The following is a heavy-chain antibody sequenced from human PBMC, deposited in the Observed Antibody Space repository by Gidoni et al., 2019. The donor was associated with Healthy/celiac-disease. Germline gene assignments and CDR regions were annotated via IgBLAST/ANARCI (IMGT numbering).Heavy chain of an antibody. D-gene: IGHD1-26*01. V-gene: IGHV3-23*01. J-gene: IGHJ4*02. Sequence: EVQLLESGGGLVQPGGSLRLSCAASGFTFRSYARSWVRQAPGKGLEWVSAISGSGGSTYYADSVKGRFTISRDNSKNTLYLQMNSLRAEDTAVYYCAKPLATWWELGGGDYWGQGTLVTVSS. CDR1: GFTFRSYA. CDR2: ISGSGGST. CDR3: AKPLATWWELGGGDY.